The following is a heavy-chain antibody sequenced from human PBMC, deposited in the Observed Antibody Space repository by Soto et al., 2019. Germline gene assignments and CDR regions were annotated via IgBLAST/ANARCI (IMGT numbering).Heavy chain of an antibody. D-gene: IGHD3-10*01. CDR3: AKDAVYNDGLWLMDL. V-gene: IGHV3-23*01. CDR2: IYGSGGGI. J-gene: IGHJ4*02. Sequence: GGSLRLSCIASGLPHSLFAMMWIRQAPGKGLECVSGIYGSGGGIQYADSVKGRFTISRDNSKNTVYLQMTDLRADDTAIYYCAKDAVYNDGLWLMDLWGQGTQVTVSS. CDR1: GLPHSLFA.